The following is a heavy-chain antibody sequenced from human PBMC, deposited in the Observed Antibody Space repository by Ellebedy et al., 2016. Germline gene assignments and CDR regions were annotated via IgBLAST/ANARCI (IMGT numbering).Heavy chain of an antibody. Sequence: GGSLRLXCAPSGLTVSSFFMSWVRQAPGRGLEWISTISGDGDNTFSADSVKGRFTISRDNSRNTLYLQMDSLTAADTAVYYCYYGHYSGFWGQGTLVTVSS. V-gene: IGHV3-23*01. D-gene: IGHD4-17*01. CDR3: YYGHYSGF. CDR1: GLTVSSFF. CDR2: ISGDGDNT. J-gene: IGHJ4*02.